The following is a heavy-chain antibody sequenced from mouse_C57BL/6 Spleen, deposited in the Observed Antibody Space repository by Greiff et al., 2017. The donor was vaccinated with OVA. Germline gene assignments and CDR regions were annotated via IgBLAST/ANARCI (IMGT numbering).Heavy chain of an antibody. D-gene: IGHD2-12*01. CDR2: IYPGSGNT. CDR1: GYTFTDYY. CDR3: ARGEYDRVSWYFDV. Sequence: VQLQQSGAELVRPGASVKLSCKASGYTFTDYYINWVKQRPGQGLEWIARIYPGSGNTYYNEKFKGKATLTAEKSSSTAYMQLSSLTSEDSAFDFCARGEYDRVSWYFDVWGTGTTVTVSS. J-gene: IGHJ1*03. V-gene: IGHV1-76*01.